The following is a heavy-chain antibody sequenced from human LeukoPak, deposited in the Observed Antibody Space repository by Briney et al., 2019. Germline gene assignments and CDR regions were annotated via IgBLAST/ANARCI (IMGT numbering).Heavy chain of an antibody. Sequence: PGRSLRLSCAASGFSFVDSGMHGVRQSPGKGLEWVSGISWNSAIINYVDSVKGRFTISRDNAKNSLYLQMNSLRPEDTALYYCAKRTSGFDIWGQGTMVTVSS. CDR3: AKRTSGFDI. D-gene: IGHD1-26*01. CDR1: GFSFVDSG. V-gene: IGHV3-9*01. CDR2: ISWNSAII. J-gene: IGHJ3*02.